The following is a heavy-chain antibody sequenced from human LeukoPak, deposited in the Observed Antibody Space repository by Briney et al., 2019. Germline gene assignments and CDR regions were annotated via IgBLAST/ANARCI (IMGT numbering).Heavy chain of an antibody. D-gene: IGHD3-10*01. CDR3: VKDHFVGHGSGSYSHH. J-gene: IGHJ5*02. Sequence: GGSLRLSCSASGFTFSSNALHWVRQAPGKGLEYVSGISGNGGSTYHADSVKGRFTISRDNSKNTLYLQMSSLRAEDAAVYYCVKDHFVGHGSGSYSHHWGQGTLVTVSS. CDR1: GFTFSSNA. CDR2: ISGNGGST. V-gene: IGHV3-64D*06.